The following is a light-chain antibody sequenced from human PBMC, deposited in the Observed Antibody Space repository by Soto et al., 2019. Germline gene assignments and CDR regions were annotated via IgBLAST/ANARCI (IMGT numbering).Light chain of an antibody. V-gene: IGLV3-21*02. Sequence: SYELTQSPSVSVAPGQTAKITCGAPKSATQSVHGSQQKPGQAPVLVVYDNTDRPSGIPERFSASKSGATAILTITRVEAGDEADYYCQVWDGSRDQVVFGGGTKLTVL. CDR3: QVWDGSRDQVV. CDR1: KSATQS. CDR2: DNT. J-gene: IGLJ3*02.